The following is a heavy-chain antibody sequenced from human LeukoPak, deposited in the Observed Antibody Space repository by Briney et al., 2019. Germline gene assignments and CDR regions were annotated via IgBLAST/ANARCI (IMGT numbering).Heavy chain of an antibody. CDR1: GFTFSSYG. J-gene: IGHJ4*02. V-gene: IGHV3-30*03. D-gene: IGHD3-22*01. CDR3: ARDGGYYYDSSGYLRVIYYFDY. Sequence: GGSLRLSCAASGFTFSSYGIHWVRQAPGKGLEWVAAVSSDGGTTYYADSVKGRFTISRDNSKGTMYVQMNSLRAEDTAVYYCARDGGYYYDSSGYLRVIYYFDYWGQGTLVTVSS. CDR2: VSSDGGTT.